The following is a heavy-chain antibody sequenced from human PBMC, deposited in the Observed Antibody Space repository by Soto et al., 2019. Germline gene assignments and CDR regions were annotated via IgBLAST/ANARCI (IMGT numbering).Heavy chain of an antibody. CDR2: IYASGGT. D-gene: IGHD3-3*01. CDR3: ARTGPGPTIFGLNLGY. J-gene: IGHJ4*02. Sequence: SETLSLTCTVSGGSISSYCWSWVRQPAGKGLEWIGRIYASGGTNYNPSLRSRVAMSVDTSKNQFSLRLTSVTAEDTGVYYCARTGPGPTIFGLNLGYWEQGALVTVCS. CDR1: GGSISSYC. V-gene: IGHV4-4*07.